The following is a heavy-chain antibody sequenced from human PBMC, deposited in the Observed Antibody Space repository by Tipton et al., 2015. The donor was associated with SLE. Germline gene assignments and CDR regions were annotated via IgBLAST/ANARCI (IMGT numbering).Heavy chain of an antibody. D-gene: IGHD6-13*01. J-gene: IGHJ3*02. Sequence: TLSLTCTVSGGSISGYYWSWIRQPAGKGLEWIGRIYYSGSTYYNPSLKSRVTISVDTSKNQFSLKLSSVTAADTAVYYCAGRHSSLDAFDIWGQGTMVTVSS. CDR3: AGRHSSLDAFDI. V-gene: IGHV4-4*07. CDR1: GGSISGYY. CDR2: IYYSGST.